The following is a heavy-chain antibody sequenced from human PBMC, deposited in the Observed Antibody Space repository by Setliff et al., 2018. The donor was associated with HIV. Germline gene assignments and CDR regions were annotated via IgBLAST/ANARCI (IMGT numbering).Heavy chain of an antibody. CDR1: GGPFSGFY. CDR3: ARRGAVASPPPL. CDR2: INPRGST. D-gene: IGHD6-19*01. Sequence: PETLSLTCAVYGGPFSGFYYSWIRQAPGKGLEWIGEINPRGSTNYNPSLKSRVTISVHTSKYQVSLNLNSVTAADTAVYYCARRGAVASPPPLWGQGTLVTVSS. J-gene: IGHJ4*02. V-gene: IGHV4-34*01.